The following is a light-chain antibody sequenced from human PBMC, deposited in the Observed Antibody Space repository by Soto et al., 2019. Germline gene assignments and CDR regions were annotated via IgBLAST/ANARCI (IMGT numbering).Light chain of an antibody. V-gene: IGKV3-20*01. J-gene: IGKJ1*01. CDR1: QSVSSSY. CDR2: VAS. CDR3: QQYGSSRT. Sequence: EIVLTQSPGTLSLSPGERATLSCRASQSVSSSYLAWYQQKPGQAPRLLIYVASSRATGIPDRFSGSGYGTDFTLTISRLEPEEFAVYYCQQYGSSRTFGQGTKVEIK.